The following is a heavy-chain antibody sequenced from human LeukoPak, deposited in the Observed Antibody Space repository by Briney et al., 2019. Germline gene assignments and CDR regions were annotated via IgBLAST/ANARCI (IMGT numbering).Heavy chain of an antibody. CDR2: IRYDGSNK. CDR1: GFTLSSYG. CDR3: AKDIDIVVVPAANGNQDY. J-gene: IGHJ4*02. Sequence: PGGSLRLSCAAAGFTLSSYGLHWVRQAPGKGLEWVAFIRYDGSNKYYADSVKGRFTISRDNSKNTLYLQMNSLRAEDTAVYYSAKDIDIVVVPAANGNQDYWGQGTLVTVSS. D-gene: IGHD2-2*01. V-gene: IGHV3-30*02.